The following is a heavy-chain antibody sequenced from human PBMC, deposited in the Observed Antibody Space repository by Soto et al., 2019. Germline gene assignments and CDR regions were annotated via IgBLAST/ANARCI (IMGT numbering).Heavy chain of an antibody. CDR2: IIPIFGTA. CDR1: GGTFSSYA. Sequence: GASVKVSCKASGGTFSSYAISWVRQAPGQGLEWMGGIIPIFGTANYAQKFQGRVTITADESTSTAYMELSSLRPEDTAVYYCARDRKDIVLVPAAPYYYYYGMDVWGQGTTVTVSS. D-gene: IGHD2-2*01. V-gene: IGHV1-69*13. CDR3: ARDRKDIVLVPAAPYYYYYGMDV. J-gene: IGHJ6*02.